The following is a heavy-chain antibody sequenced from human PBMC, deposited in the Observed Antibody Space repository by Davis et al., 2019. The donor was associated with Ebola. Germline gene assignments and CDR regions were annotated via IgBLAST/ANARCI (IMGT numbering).Heavy chain of an antibody. Sequence: PGGSLRLSCKGSGYSFTSYWIGWVRQMPGKGLEWMGIIYPGDSDTRYSPSFQGQVTISADKSISTAYLQWSSLKASDTAMYYCAGLGDYSNYGYYYGMDVWGQGTTVTVSS. CDR2: IYPGDSDT. D-gene: IGHD4-11*01. J-gene: IGHJ6*02. CDR3: AGLGDYSNYGYYYGMDV. CDR1: GYSFTSYW. V-gene: IGHV5-51*01.